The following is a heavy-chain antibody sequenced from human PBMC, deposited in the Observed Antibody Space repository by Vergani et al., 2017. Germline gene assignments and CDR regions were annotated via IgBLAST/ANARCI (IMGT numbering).Heavy chain of an antibody. D-gene: IGHD3-16*01. V-gene: IGHV3-21*01. CDR2: ISSSSSYI. J-gene: IGHJ4*02. CDR1: GFTFSSYS. CDR3: ASGRVTFGGVTQPFDY. Sequence: EVQLVESGGGLVKPGGSLRLSCAASGFTFSSYSMNWVRQAPGKGLEWVSSISSSSSYIYYADSVQGRFTISRDNAKNSLYLQMNSLRAEDTAVYYCASGRVTFGGVTQPFDYWGQGTLVTVSS.